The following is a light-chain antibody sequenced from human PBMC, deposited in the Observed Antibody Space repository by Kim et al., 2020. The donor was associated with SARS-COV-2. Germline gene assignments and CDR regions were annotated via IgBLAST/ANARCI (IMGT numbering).Light chain of an antibody. J-gene: IGLJ3*02. CDR2: EKN. Sequence: ALVKAVSITSRGDRRRRYYSRWYHQKTGQAAVLVIYEKNNRPSGIPDRLSGGSSGNTASSSITGAQAEDEADYYCNTRQSSVNHVVFGGGTQLTVL. V-gene: IGLV3-19*01. CDR1: RRRRYY. CDR3: NTRQSSVNHVV.